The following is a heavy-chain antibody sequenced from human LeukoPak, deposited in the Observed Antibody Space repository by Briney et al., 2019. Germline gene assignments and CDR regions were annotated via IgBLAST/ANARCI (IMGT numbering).Heavy chain of an antibody. Sequence: PGGSLRLSCAASGFTFSSYGMHWVRQAPGKGLEWVAVISYDGGNKYYADSVKGRFTISRDNSKNTLYLQMNSLRAEDTAVYYCAKDRPYSSSWPYYFDYWGQGTLVTVSS. CDR2: ISYDGGNK. J-gene: IGHJ4*02. CDR1: GFTFSSYG. CDR3: AKDRPYSSSWPYYFDY. V-gene: IGHV3-30*18. D-gene: IGHD6-13*01.